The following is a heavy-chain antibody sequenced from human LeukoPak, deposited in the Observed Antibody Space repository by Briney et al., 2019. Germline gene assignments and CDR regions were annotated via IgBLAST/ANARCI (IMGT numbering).Heavy chain of an antibody. CDR1: GFTFSDFW. CDR2: INSGGTVT. Sequence: QPGGSLRLSCAASGFTFSDFWMHWVRQAPGKGLVWVSRINSGGTVTNYADSVKGRFTISRDNSKNTLYLQMNSLGAEDTAVYYCAKDYLSPSGWISGFDYWGQGTLVTVSS. D-gene: IGHD6-19*01. CDR3: AKDYLSPSGWISGFDY. J-gene: IGHJ4*02. V-gene: IGHV3-74*01.